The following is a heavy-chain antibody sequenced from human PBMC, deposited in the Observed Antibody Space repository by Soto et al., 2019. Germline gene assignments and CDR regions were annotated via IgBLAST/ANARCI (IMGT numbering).Heavy chain of an antibody. J-gene: IGHJ4*02. V-gene: IGHV4-31*03. CDR2: IYYSGST. Sequence: PSETLSLTCTASGGSISSGGYYWSWIRQHPGKGLEWIGYIYYSGSTYYNPSLKSRVTISVDTSKNQFSLKLSSVTAADTAVYYCARETYYYDSSGYLYYFDYWGQGTLVTVSS. CDR3: ARETYYYDSSGYLYYFDY. D-gene: IGHD3-22*01. CDR1: GGSISSGGYY.